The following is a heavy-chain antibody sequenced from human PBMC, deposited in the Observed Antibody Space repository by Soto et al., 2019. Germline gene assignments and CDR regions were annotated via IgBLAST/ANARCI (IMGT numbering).Heavy chain of an antibody. J-gene: IGHJ6*02. Sequence: QVQLQESGPGLVKPSGTLSLTCAVSGGSISSSNWWSWVRQPPGKGLEWIGEIYHSGSTNYNPSRKSRVTISVDKSKNQFSLKLSSVTAADTAVYYCARVLITMVRGVIITPYYYYGMDVWGQGTTVTVSS. CDR2: IYHSGST. V-gene: IGHV4-4*02. D-gene: IGHD3-10*01. CDR3: ARVLITMVRGVIITPYYYYGMDV. CDR1: GGSISSSNW.